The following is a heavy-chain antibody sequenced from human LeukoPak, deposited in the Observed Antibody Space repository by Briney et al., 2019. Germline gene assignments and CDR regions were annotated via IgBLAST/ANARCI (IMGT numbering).Heavy chain of an antibody. V-gene: IGHV4-59*11. J-gene: IGHJ4*02. Sequence: PSETLSLTCTVSGGSISSHYWSWIRQPPGKGLEWIGYIYYSGSTSYNPSLKSRVTISVDTSTNQFSLKLSSVTAADTAVYYCARTGCSSTSCKDEYYFDYWGQGTLVTVSS. D-gene: IGHD2-2*01. CDR1: GGSISSHY. CDR2: IYYSGST. CDR3: ARTGCSSTSCKDEYYFDY.